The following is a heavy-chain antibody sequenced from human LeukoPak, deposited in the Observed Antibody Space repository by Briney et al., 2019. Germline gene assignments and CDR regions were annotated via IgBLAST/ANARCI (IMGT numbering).Heavy chain of an antibody. D-gene: IGHD5-18*01. CDR1: GFTFSSYW. CDR3: ARDPTPTQLWFRGSFDY. J-gene: IGHJ4*02. CDR2: ISSSGISI. Sequence: GGSLRLSCVASGFTFSSYWINWVRRAPGKGLEWVSYISSSGISIYYADSVKGRFTISRDKAKNSLYLQMNSLRVEDTAVYYCARDPTPTQLWFRGSFDYWGQGALVTVSS. V-gene: IGHV3-48*01.